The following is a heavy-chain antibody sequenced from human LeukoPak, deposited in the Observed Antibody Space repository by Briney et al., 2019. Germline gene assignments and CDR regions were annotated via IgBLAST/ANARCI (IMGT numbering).Heavy chain of an antibody. CDR1: GGSISSSSYY. V-gene: IGHV4-39*07. J-gene: IGHJ4*02. CDR3: ARDNSDYLIDY. Sequence: PSETLSLTCTVSGGSISSSSYYWGWIRQPPGKGLEWIGSIYYSGSTYYNPSLKSRVTISVDTSKNQFSLKLSSVTAADTAVYYCARDNSDYLIDYWGQGTLVTVSS. CDR2: IYYSGST. D-gene: IGHD5-12*01.